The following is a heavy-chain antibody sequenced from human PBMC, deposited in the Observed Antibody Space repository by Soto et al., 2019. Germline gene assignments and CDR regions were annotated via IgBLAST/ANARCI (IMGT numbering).Heavy chain of an antibody. CDR1: GFTFNSYG. V-gene: IGHV3-30*18. J-gene: IGHJ6*02. CDR3: AKSELYYYYGMDV. D-gene: IGHD1-7*01. Sequence: QVQLVESGVGVVQPGRSLRLSCAASGFTFNSYGMHWVRQAPGKGLEWVAVLSYDGTNKFYADSVKGRFTISRDNPNNTLYLQMNSLRTEDTAVDYCAKSELYYYYGMDVWGQGTTVTVSS. CDR2: LSYDGTNK.